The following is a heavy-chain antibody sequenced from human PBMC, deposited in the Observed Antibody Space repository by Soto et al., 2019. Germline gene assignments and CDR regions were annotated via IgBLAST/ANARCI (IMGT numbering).Heavy chain of an antibody. CDR3: ARDYGASWYNLDY. CDR1: RGSVRSGTYY. J-gene: IGHJ4*02. Sequence: SETLSLTCTVSRGSVRSGTYYWSWIRQPPGKGLEWIGDIYHSGSTKYNPSLGSRVTISVDKSKNQFSLKLSSVTAADTAVYYCARDYGASWYNLDYWGQGTLVTVSS. V-gene: IGHV4-61*01. CDR2: IYHSGST. D-gene: IGHD6-13*01.